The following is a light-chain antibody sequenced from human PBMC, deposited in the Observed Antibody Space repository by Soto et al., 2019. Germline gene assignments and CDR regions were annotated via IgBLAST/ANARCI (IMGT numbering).Light chain of an antibody. Sequence: EIVLTQSPGTLSLSPGERATLSCRASQSVSSSYLAWYQQKPRQAPRLLIYGASSRATGIPDRFSGSGSGTDFTLTISRLEPEDFAVYYCQQYGSSPLTFCGGTKVEIK. CDR2: GAS. CDR3: QQYGSSPLT. V-gene: IGKV3-20*01. CDR1: QSVSSSY. J-gene: IGKJ4*01.